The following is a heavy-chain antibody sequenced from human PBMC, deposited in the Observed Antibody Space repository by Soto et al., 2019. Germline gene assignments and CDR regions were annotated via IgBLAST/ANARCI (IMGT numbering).Heavy chain of an antibody. V-gene: IGHV3-66*01. CDR2: IYSGGST. D-gene: IGHD3-22*01. CDR1: GFTVSNNY. Sequence: EVPLVESGGGLVQPGGSLRLSCAASGFTVSNNYMSWVRQPPGKGLEWVSVIYSGGSTYYADSVKGRFTISRDNSKNTLYLQMNSLRDEDTAVYYCARALTVVNAFDIWGQGTMVTVSS. J-gene: IGHJ3*02. CDR3: ARALTVVNAFDI.